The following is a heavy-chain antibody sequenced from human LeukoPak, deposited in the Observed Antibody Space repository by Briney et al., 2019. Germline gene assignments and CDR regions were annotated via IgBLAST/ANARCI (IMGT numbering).Heavy chain of an antibody. CDR2: IYYSGGT. CDR3: ARDEYSGSGTFDY. J-gene: IGHJ4*02. CDR1: GGSISSDGYY. D-gene: IGHD5-12*01. V-gene: IGHV4-31*03. Sequence: SQTLSLTCTVSGGSISSDGYYWSWIRQHPGKGLEWIGYIYYSGGTSYNPSLKSRVTISVDTSKNQFSLKLSSVTAADTAVYYCARDEYSGSGTFDYWGQGTLVTVSS.